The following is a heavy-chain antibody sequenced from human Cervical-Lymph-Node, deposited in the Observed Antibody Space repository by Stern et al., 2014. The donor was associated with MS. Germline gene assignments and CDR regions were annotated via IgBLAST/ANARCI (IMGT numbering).Heavy chain of an antibody. V-gene: IGHV3-9*01. CDR3: AKESAGYPFDY. CDR1: GFNFNAYA. Sequence: MQLMQSGGGLVQPGRSLRLSCVASGFNFNAYAMHWVRQVPGKGLDWVSGISWNSDTRDYADSVKGRFTISRDNAKNSLYLQMNSLRAEDTALYYCAKESAGYPFDYWGQGTLVTVSS. D-gene: IGHD2-15*01. J-gene: IGHJ4*02. CDR2: ISWNSDTR.